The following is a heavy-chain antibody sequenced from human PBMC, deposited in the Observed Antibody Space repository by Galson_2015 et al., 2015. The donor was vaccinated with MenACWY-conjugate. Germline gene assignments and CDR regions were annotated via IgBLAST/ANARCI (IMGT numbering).Heavy chain of an antibody. D-gene: IGHD3-9*01. CDR3: AKRSDTLTGYYIERRFFDY. CDR1: GFSFSSYD. CDR2: ISGRGGSR. J-gene: IGHJ4*02. V-gene: IGHV3-23*01. Sequence: SLSLSCAASGFSFSSYDMSWVRQAPGKGLEWVSGISGRGGSRYDADSVEGRFTISRDNSKNTLYLQMNSLRAEDTAVYYCAKRSDTLTGYYIERRFFDYWGQGTLVAVSS.